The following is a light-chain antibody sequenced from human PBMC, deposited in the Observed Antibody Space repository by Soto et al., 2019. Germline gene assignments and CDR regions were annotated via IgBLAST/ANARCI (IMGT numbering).Light chain of an antibody. CDR3: QQYNIWPPYT. CDR2: GAS. J-gene: IGKJ2*01. Sequence: EIVMTQSPATLSVSPGDRATLSCRASQSVSSNLAWYQQKPGQAPRLLIYGASTRATGIPARFSGSGSGTEFTLTISSLQSEDFAVYYCQQYNIWPPYTFGQGTKLEIK. CDR1: QSVSSN. V-gene: IGKV3-15*01.